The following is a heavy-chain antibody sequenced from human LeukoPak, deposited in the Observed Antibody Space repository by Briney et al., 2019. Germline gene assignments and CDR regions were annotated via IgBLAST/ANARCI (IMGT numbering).Heavy chain of an antibody. J-gene: IGHJ4*02. V-gene: IGHV1-24*01. CDR2: FDPEDGET. CDR3: ARAVGGSYYADYFDY. Sequence: ASVKVSCKVSGYTLTELSMHWVRQAPGKGLEWMGGFDPEDGETIYAQKFQGRVTMTEDTSTDTAYMELSSLRSEDTAVYYCARAVGGSYYADYFDYWGQGTLVTVSS. CDR1: GYTLTELS. D-gene: IGHD1-26*01.